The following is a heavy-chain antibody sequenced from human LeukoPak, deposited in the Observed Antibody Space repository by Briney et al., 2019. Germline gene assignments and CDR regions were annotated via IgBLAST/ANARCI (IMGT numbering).Heavy chain of an antibody. J-gene: IGHJ4*02. V-gene: IGHV3-74*01. D-gene: IGHD1-14*01. CDR1: GFTFSSYW. CDR2: INPGGSGI. Sequence: GRSLRLSCAASGFTFSSYWMHWVRQVPGKGLVWVARINPGGSGITYADSVKGRFTISRDNAKNTLYLQMDSLRAEDTGVYYCARSNQADDYWGQGTLVTVSS. CDR3: ARSNQADDY.